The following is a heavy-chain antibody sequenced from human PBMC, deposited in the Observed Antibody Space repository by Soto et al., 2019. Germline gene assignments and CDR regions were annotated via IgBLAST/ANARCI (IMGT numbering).Heavy chain of an antibody. CDR3: ARDLGIAAADPYYYYYGMDV. V-gene: IGHV6-1*01. J-gene: IGHJ6*02. CDR2: TYYRSMWYN. CDR1: GDSVSSNSAA. Sequence: TLSLTCAISGDSVSSNSAAWNWIRQSPSRGLEWLGRTYYRSMWYNDYAVSVKSRITINPDTSKNQFSLQLNSVTPEDTAVYYCARDLGIAAADPYYYYYGMDVWGQGTTVTVSS. D-gene: IGHD6-13*01.